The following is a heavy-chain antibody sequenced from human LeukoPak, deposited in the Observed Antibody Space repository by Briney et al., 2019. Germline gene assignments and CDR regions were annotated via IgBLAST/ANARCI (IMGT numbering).Heavy chain of an antibody. CDR1: GFTFSSHS. Sequence: GGSLRLSCAASGFTFSSHSMNWVRQAPGKGLEWVSYISSSSSTIYYADSVKGRFTISRDNSKNSLYLQMNSLRAEDTAVYYCARGAYYYEDWGQGTLVTVSS. CDR2: ISSSSSTI. D-gene: IGHD3-22*01. J-gene: IGHJ4*02. CDR3: ARGAYYYED. V-gene: IGHV3-48*01.